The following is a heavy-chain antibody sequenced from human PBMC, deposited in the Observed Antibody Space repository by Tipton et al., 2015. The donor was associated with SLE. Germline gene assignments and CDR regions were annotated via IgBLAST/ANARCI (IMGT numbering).Heavy chain of an antibody. V-gene: IGHV3-48*01. CDR2: ISSSSSTI. CDR3: ARSSSGWQPNY. CDR1: GFTFSSYS. J-gene: IGHJ4*02. D-gene: IGHD6-19*01. Sequence: GSLRLSCAASGFTFSSYSMNWVRQAPGKGLEWLSYISSSSSTIYYADSVKGRLTISRDNAKNSLYLQMNSLRGEDTAVYYCARSSSGWQPNYWGQGTLVTVSS.